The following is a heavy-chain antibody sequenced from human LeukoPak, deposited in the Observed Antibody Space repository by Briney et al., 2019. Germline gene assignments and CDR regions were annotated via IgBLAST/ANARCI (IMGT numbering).Heavy chain of an antibody. CDR1: GGSISSYY. CDR2: IYYSGST. J-gene: IGHJ5*02. V-gene: IGHV4-59*01. D-gene: IGHD5/OR15-5a*01. Sequence: SETLSLTCTVSGGSISSYYWSWIRQPPGKGLEWIGYIYYSGSTNYNPSLKSRVTISVDTSKNQFSLKLSSVTAADTAMYYCAMSAGIRVDPWGQGTLVTVSS. CDR3: AMSAGIRVDP.